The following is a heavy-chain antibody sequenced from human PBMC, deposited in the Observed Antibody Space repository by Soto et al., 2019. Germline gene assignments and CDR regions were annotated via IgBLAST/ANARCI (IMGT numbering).Heavy chain of an antibody. CDR1: GFTFSNFG. D-gene: IGHD6-13*01. V-gene: IGHV3-30*03. CDR3: ARFWGPVTAAVDDY. J-gene: IGHJ4*02. Sequence: QVQLVESGGGVVQPGRSLRLFWAASGFTFSNFGMQWVRQAPGKGLEWVASISYDGNIKYSAASVKGRFTISRDNSKITLYLHMNSLRSEDTAVYYCARFWGPVTAAVDDYWGQGTLVTVSS. CDR2: ISYDGNIK.